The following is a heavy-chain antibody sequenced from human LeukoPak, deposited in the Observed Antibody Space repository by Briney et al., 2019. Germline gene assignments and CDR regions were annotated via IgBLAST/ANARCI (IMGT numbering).Heavy chain of an antibody. Sequence: ASVKVSCKASGYTFTGYYIHWVRQAPGQGLEWIGWINPNTGGTNYPQKFEGRVTMTRDTSISTAYMELTRLRSDDTAVYYCASGINYNSGWYGSFDSWGQGTLVTVSS. CDR3: ASGINYNSGWYGSFDS. D-gene: IGHD6-19*01. V-gene: IGHV1-2*02. CDR1: GYTFTGYY. J-gene: IGHJ4*02. CDR2: INPNTGGT.